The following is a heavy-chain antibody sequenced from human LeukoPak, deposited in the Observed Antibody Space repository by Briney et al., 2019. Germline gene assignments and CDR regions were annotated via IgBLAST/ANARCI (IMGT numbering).Heavy chain of an antibody. Sequence: ATVKISCKVSGYTFTDYYMHWVQQAPGKGLEWMGLVDPEDGETIYAEKFQGRVTITADTSTDTACMELSSLRSEDTAVYYCATQKRDYYDSSGLDWGQGTLVTVSS. CDR3: ATQKRDYYDSSGLD. CDR2: VDPEDGET. D-gene: IGHD3-22*01. J-gene: IGHJ4*02. V-gene: IGHV1-69-2*01. CDR1: GYTFTDYY.